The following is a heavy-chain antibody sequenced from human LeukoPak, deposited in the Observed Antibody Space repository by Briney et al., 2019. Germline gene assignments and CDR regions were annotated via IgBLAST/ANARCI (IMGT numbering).Heavy chain of an antibody. V-gene: IGHV1-2*02. CDR3: ARDYSTMVRGVMKNYYYYGMNV. CDR2: INANSGGT. Sequence: ASVKVSCKASGYTFTDYYMHWVRQAPGQGLEWMGWINANSGGTNYAQKFQARVTMTRDTSISTAYMELSRLRSDDTAVYSCARDYSTMVRGVMKNYYYYGMNVWGQGTTVTVSS. CDR1: GYTFTDYY. J-gene: IGHJ6*02. D-gene: IGHD3-10*01.